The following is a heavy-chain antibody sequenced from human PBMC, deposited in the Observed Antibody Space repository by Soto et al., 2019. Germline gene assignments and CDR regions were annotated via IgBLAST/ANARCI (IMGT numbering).Heavy chain of an antibody. J-gene: IGHJ4*02. CDR3: ASDLYYYDSSGPLDY. CDR1: GFTFSSYA. V-gene: IGHV3-30-3*01. CDR2: ISYDGSNK. Sequence: QVQLVESGGGVVQPGRSLRLSCAASGFTFSSYAMHWVRQAPGKGLEWVAVISYDGSNKYYADSVKGRFTISRDNSKNKLYLQMNSLRAEDTAVYYCASDLYYYDSSGPLDYWGQGTLVTVSS. D-gene: IGHD3-22*01.